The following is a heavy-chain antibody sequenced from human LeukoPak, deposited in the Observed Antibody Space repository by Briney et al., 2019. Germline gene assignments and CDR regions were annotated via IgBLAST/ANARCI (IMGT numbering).Heavy chain of an antibody. J-gene: IGHJ3*02. V-gene: IGHV3-7*01. CDR2: IKEDGSEK. D-gene: IGHD2-2*01. CDR1: GFTLSAHW. CDR3: ARAGQAMYCSSTSCYLVAFDI. Sequence: GGSLRLSCAASGFTLSAHWMSWVRQAPGKGLEWVANIKEDGSEKYYVDSVKGRFTISRDNAKNSLYLQMNSLRAEDTAVYYCARAGQAMYCSSTSCYLVAFDIWGQGTMVTVSS.